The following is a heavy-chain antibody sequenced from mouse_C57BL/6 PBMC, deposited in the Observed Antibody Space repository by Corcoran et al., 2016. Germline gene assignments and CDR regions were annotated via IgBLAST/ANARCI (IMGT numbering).Heavy chain of an antibody. CDR3: ARCSITTVVAPDY. V-gene: IGHV9-3*01. CDR2: INTYSGVP. CDR1: GYTFTTYG. D-gene: IGHD1-1*01. Sequence: QIQLVQSGPELKKPGETVKISCKASGYTFTTYGMSWVKQAPGKGLKWMGWINTYSGVPTYADDFKGRFVFSLETSASTAYLQINNLKNEDTATYFCARCSITTVVAPDYWGQGTTLTVSS. J-gene: IGHJ2*01.